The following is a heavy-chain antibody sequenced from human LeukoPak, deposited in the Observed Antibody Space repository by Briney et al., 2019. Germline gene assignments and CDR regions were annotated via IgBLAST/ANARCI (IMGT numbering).Heavy chain of an antibody. J-gene: IGHJ5*02. CDR3: AKGSSGYFADL. CDR1: GFTFNNYG. V-gene: IGHV3-23*01. CDR2: ISNDGGGT. Sequence: GGSLRLCCAASGFTFNNYGLIWVRQAPGEGLEWVAAISNDGGGTMYAAFVEGRFTISRDNSKNTLFLQMNSLRAEDTALYYCAKGSSGYFADLWGQGTLVTVSS. D-gene: IGHD3-22*01.